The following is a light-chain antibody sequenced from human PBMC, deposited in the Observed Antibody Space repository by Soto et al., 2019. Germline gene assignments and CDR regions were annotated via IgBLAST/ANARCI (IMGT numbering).Light chain of an antibody. J-gene: IGKJ4*01. V-gene: IGKV1-27*01. CDR1: QGLGNY. CDR3: QQYGSSPLT. CDR2: SAS. Sequence: DMQMTQSPSSLSASVGDRVTITCRASQGLGNYLAWYQQKPGKAPKLLIYSASSLQSGVPSRFSGSGSGTDFTLTISGLQPEDVATYYCQQYGSSPLTFGGGTKVEIK.